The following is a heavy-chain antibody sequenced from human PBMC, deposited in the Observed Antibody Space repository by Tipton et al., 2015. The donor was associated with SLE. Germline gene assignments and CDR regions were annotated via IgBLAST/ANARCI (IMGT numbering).Heavy chain of an antibody. Sequence: GLVKPSQTLSLSCAISGDSVSSNSASWSWIRQSPSRGLEWLGRTYYRSTRSKWFNDYAVSVKSRISINPDTSKNQFSLQLNSVTPEDTAVYYCAGAISPGTIQYWGQGTLVTVSS. J-gene: IGHJ4*02. CDR1: GDSVSSNSAS. V-gene: IGHV6-1*01. D-gene: IGHD1-1*01. CDR3: AGAISPGTIQY. CDR2: TYYRSTRSKWFN.